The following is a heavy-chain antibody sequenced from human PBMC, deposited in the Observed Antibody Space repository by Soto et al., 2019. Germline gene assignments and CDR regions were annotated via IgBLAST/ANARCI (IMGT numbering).Heavy chain of an antibody. V-gene: IGHV4-34*01. CDR2: INHSGST. J-gene: IGHJ5*02. D-gene: IGHD3-3*01. CDR3: AREDTIFGVVINSNWFDP. Sequence: SETLSLTCSVYGGSFSGYYGSWIRQPPGKGLEWIGEINHSGSTNYNPSLKSRVTISVDTSKNQFSLKLSSVTAADTAVYYCAREDTIFGVVINSNWFDPWGQGTLVTVSS. CDR1: GGSFSGYY.